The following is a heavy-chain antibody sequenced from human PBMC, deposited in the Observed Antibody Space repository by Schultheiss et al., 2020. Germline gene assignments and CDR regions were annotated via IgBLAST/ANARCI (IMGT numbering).Heavy chain of an antibody. D-gene: IGHD2-2*01. Sequence: GGSLRLSCAASGFTFNTYGMHWVRQAPGKGLEWVAVISYDGSNKYYADSVKGRFTISRDNSKNTLYLQMNSLRAEDTAVYYCARDMEDCSSTSCYGYWGQGTLVTVSS. CDR1: GFTFNTYG. J-gene: IGHJ4*02. CDR2: ISYDGSNK. V-gene: IGHV3-30*03. CDR3: ARDMEDCSSTSCYGY.